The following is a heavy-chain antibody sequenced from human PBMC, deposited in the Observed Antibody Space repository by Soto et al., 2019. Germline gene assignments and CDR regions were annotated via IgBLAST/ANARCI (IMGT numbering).Heavy chain of an antibody. CDR2: IYSGGYT. D-gene: IGHD4-17*01. V-gene: IGHV3-53*04. CDR1: GFIVNSNY. Sequence: GGSLRLSCAPSGFIVNSNYLSWVRQVPGKRLEWVSVIYSGGYTHYADPVKGRFTISRHNIKNTLYLQMNSLRAEDTAVYYCARVYGDYGGFFEYWGQGT. CDR3: ARVYGDYGGFFEY. J-gene: IGHJ4*02.